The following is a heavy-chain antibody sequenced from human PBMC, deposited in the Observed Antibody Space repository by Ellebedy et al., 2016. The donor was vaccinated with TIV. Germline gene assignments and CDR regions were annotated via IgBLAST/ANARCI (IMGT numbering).Heavy chain of an antibody. Sequence: GGSLRLXXAASGFTFSTHNMGWVRQAPGKGLEWVSYIGRDSATIYYADSVKGRFTISRDNSKNTLYLQMNSLRADDTAVYYCARDPYYGFGYFDLWGRGTLVTVSS. CDR3: ARDPYYGFGYFDL. CDR2: IGRDSATI. J-gene: IGHJ2*01. V-gene: IGHV3-48*01. D-gene: IGHD3-10*01. CDR1: GFTFSTHN.